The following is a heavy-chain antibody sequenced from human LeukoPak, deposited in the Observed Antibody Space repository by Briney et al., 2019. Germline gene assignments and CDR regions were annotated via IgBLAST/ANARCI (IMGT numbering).Heavy chain of an antibody. J-gene: IGHJ3*02. CDR2: ISWNSGSI. Sequence: GGSLRLSCAASGFTFNDYAMHWVRQAPGKGLEWVSGISWNSGSIGYADSVKGRFTISRDNAKSSLYLQMNSLRAEDTALYYCAKDSYYDSSGYAFDIWGQGTMVTVSS. D-gene: IGHD3-22*01. CDR3: AKDSYYDSSGYAFDI. CDR1: GFTFNDYA. V-gene: IGHV3-9*01.